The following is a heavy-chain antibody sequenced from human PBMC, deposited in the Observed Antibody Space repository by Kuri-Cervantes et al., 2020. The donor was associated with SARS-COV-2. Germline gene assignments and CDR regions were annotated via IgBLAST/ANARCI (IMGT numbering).Heavy chain of an antibody. Sequence: SCAVSGGSISSGGYSWSWIRQPPGKGLEWIGYIYHGGSTYYNPSLKSRVTISVDRSKDQFSLKLSSVTAADTAVYYCARESIAVAGTGGFDPWGQGTLVTVSS. J-gene: IGHJ5*02. D-gene: IGHD6-19*01. V-gene: IGHV4-30-2*01. CDR3: ARESIAVAGTGGFDP. CDR1: GGSISSGGYS. CDR2: IYHGGST.